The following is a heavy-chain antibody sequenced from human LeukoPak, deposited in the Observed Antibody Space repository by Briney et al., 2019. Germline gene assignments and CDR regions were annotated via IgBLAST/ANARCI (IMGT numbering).Heavy chain of an antibody. D-gene: IGHD3-10*01. Sequence: GGSLRLSCAASGFTFSTDWMHWVRQAPGKGLVWVSRISTDGSITSYADSVKGRFTISRDDAKDTLYLQMNSLRAEDTAVYYCAKERATMVREPEGFDYWGQGTLVTVSS. J-gene: IGHJ4*02. CDR3: AKERATMVREPEGFDY. V-gene: IGHV3-74*01. CDR1: GFTFSTDW. CDR2: ISTDGSIT.